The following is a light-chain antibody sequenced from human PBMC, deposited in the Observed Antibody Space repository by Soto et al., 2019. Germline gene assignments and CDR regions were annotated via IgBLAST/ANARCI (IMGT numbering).Light chain of an antibody. J-gene: IGKJ1*01. CDR3: QQSYSTPLT. Sequence: DIQMTQSPSSLSASVGDRVTITCRASQSISNYLNWYQQKPGKAPKLLIYAASSLQSGVPSRFSGSGSGTDFTLTVSSLQPEDFATYFCQQSYSTPLTFGHGTKVEIK. V-gene: IGKV1-39*01. CDR1: QSISNY. CDR2: AAS.